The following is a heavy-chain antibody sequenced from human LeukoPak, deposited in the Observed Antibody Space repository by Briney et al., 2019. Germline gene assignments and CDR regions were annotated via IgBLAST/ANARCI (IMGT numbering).Heavy chain of an antibody. J-gene: IGHJ4*02. V-gene: IGHV4-4*07. CDR1: GGSISSYY. D-gene: IGHD5-18*01. Sequence: PSETLSLTCTVSGGSISSYYWSWIRQPAGKGLEWIGRIYTSGSTNYNPSLKSRVTMSVDTSKNQFSLKLSSVTAADTAVYYCAREIEVDTAMVTFDYWGPGTLVTVSS. CDR3: AREIEVDTAMVTFDY. CDR2: IYTSGST.